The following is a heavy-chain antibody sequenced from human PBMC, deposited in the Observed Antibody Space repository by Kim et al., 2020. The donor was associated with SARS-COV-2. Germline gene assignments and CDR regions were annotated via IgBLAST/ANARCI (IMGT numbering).Heavy chain of an antibody. CDR1: GFTVSSNY. Sequence: GGSLRLSCAASGFTVSSNYMSWVRQAPGKGLEWVSVIYSGGSTYYADSVKGRFTISRDNSKNTLYLQMNSLRAEDTAVYYCARGNFITIFGVVTNWYAFDIWGQGTMVTVSS. D-gene: IGHD3-3*01. CDR3: ARGNFITIFGVVTNWYAFDI. CDR2: IYSGGST. V-gene: IGHV3-53*01. J-gene: IGHJ3*02.